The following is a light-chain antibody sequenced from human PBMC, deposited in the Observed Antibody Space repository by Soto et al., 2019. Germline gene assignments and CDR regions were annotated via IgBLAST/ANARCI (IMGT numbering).Light chain of an antibody. V-gene: IGKV3-20*01. CDR3: QQYESSPLT. Sequence: EIVLTQSPDTLSLSPGERATLSCRPSQSVSSTYLAWYQQKPGQAPRLLIYRASTRATGIPNRFSGSGSGTDLTLTSSILEPEDFAVYYCQQYESSPLTFGGGTKVEIK. CDR2: RAS. J-gene: IGKJ4*01. CDR1: QSVSSTY.